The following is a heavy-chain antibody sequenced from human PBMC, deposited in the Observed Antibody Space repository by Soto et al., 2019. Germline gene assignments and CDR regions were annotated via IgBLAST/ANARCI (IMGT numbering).Heavy chain of an antibody. Sequence: QVQLQESGPGLVKPSETLSLTCTVSGGSISSYYWSWIRQPPGKGLEWIGYIYYSGSTNYNPSLTSRVTISVDTSKNQFSLKLSSVTAADTAVYYCARTYGGNSAMDYWGQGTLVTVSS. D-gene: IGHD4-17*01. CDR2: IYYSGST. CDR1: GGSISSYY. CDR3: ARTYGGNSAMDY. V-gene: IGHV4-59*01. J-gene: IGHJ4*02.